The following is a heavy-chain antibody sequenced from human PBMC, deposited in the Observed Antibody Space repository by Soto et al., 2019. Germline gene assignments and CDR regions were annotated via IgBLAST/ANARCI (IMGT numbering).Heavy chain of an antibody. Sequence: ASVKVSCKASGGTFSSYAISWVRQAPGQGLEWMGGIIPIFGTANYAQKFQGRVTITADESTSTAYMELSSLRSEDTAVYYCARGREQLWLSGGGSHYYYGMDVWGQGTTVTVSS. J-gene: IGHJ6*02. V-gene: IGHV1-69*13. CDR2: IIPIFGTA. CDR1: GGTFSSYA. CDR3: ARGREQLWLSGGGSHYYYGMDV. D-gene: IGHD5-18*01.